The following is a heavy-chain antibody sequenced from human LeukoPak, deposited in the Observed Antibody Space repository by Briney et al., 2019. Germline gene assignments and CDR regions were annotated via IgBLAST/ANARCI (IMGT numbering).Heavy chain of an antibody. D-gene: IGHD6-13*01. J-gene: IGHJ4*02. CDR3: ARVAAAGTEVN. Sequence: GSLRLSCAASGFTFSSYWMSWVRQPPGKGLEWIGEINHSGSTNYNPSLKSRVTISVDTSKNQFSLKLSSVTAADTAVYYCARVAAAGTEVNWGQGTLVTVSS. CDR2: INHSGST. CDR1: GFTFSSYW. V-gene: IGHV4-34*01.